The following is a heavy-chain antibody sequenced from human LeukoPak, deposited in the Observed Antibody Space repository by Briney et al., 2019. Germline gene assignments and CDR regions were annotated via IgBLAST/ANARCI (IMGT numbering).Heavy chain of an antibody. CDR1: GYSISDDDN. D-gene: IGHD3-10*01. J-gene: IGHJ4*02. V-gene: IGHV4-38-2*01. CDR2: IYHSGST. CDR3: ARTSGSVSRYFDY. Sequence: SETLSLTCGVSGYSISDDDNWCCIRQPPGKGLDWIGTIYHSGSTFYNPSLKSRFTISIDTSKNPFSLKLNCVTAADPAVYYCARTSGSVSRYFDYWGQGTLVTVSS.